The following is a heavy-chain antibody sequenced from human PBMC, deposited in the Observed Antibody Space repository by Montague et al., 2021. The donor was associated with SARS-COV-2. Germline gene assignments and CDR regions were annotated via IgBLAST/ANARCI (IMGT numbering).Heavy chain of an antibody. CDR3: AREYEYDYASGRKRDALDI. J-gene: IGHJ3*02. V-gene: IGHV3-48*04. Sequence: SLRLSCAASGFIFSRYNMNWVRQAPGKGLEWVSYISSRSGTIYYXDSVKGRFTISRDNAKNALYLQMNSLRVEDTALYYCAREYEYDYASGRKRDALDIWGQGTMVTVSS. CDR1: GFIFSRYN. CDR2: ISSRSGTI. D-gene: IGHD3-10*01.